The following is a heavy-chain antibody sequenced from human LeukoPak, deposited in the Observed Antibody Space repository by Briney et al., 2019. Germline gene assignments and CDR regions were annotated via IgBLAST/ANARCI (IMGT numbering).Heavy chain of an antibody. CDR3: AIWGPGIYWFDP. Sequence: SVRVSCKASGGTFSSYAISWVRQAPGKGREWMGGIIPIFGTANYAQKFLSRFTITTDESTSTAYMELSSLRSEDTSVYYCAIWGPGIYWFDPWGQGTLVTVSS. CDR1: GGTFSSYA. CDR2: IIPIFGTA. V-gene: IGHV1-69*05. J-gene: IGHJ5*02. D-gene: IGHD1-14*01.